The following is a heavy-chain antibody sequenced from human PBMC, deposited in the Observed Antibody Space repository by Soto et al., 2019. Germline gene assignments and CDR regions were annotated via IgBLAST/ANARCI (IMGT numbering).Heavy chain of an antibody. Sequence: GASVKVSCKASGYTFTSYVISWVRQAPGQGLEWMGWISAYNGNTNYAQRLQGRVTMTTDTSTSTAYMELRSLRSDDTAVYYCARDSDCTDGVCYKAPSDAFDSWGQGTMVTVSS. J-gene: IGHJ3*02. D-gene: IGHD2-8*01. CDR2: ISAYNGNT. CDR3: ARDSDCTDGVCYKAPSDAFDS. V-gene: IGHV1-18*01. CDR1: GYTFTSYV.